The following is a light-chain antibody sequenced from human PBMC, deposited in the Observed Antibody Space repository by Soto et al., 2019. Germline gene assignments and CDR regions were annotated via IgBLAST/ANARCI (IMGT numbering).Light chain of an antibody. Sequence: QSVLTQPPSVSGTPGQRVTISCSGGISNIATNYVHWFQQLPGTAPKVLSNRDNQRPSGVPDRFSGSKSGTSASLAISGLRSEAEDEYYCAAWDDTVRSYVFGTGTKLTVL. V-gene: IGLV1-47*01. CDR3: AAWDDTVRSYV. CDR2: RDN. J-gene: IGLJ1*01. CDR1: ISNIATNY.